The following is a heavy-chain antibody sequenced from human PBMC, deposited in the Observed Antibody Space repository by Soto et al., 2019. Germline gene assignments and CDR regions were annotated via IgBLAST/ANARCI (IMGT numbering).Heavy chain of an antibody. CDR3: ARDGGKQQLVIHCDY. V-gene: IGHV1-46*01. J-gene: IGHJ4*02. D-gene: IGHD6-13*01. CDR1: GYTFTSYY. Sequence: QVQLVQSGAEVKKPGASVKVSCKASGYTFTSYYMHWVRQAPGQGLEWMGIINPSGGSTSYAQKFQGRVTMTRDTSTSTVYMELSSLRSEDTAVYYCARDGGKQQLVIHCDYWGQGTLVTVSS. CDR2: INPSGGST.